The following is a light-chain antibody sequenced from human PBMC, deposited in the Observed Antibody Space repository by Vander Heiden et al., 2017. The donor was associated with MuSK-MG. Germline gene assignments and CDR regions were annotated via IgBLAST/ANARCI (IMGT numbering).Light chain of an antibody. J-gene: IGKJ2*01. CDR1: HDIKKN. Sequence: IPMPQSPPPLSAYVGDRVTITCQAGHDIKKNLNWFQQKPGLAPNLLIHGASNLMTGVPSRFSGDGSGTDYKLTINRLQPEDVATYYCVQYDGLPYTFGQGTKLDIK. CDR3: VQYDGLPYT. V-gene: IGKV1-33*01. CDR2: GAS.